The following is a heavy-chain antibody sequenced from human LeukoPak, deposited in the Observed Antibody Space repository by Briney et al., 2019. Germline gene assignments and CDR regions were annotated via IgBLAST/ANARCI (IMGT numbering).Heavy chain of an antibody. Sequence: PGGSLRLSCAASGFTFSSYAMNWVRQAPGKGLEWVAIISYDGTNQDYADSVKGRFTISRDNSRNTLYLQMNSLRAEDTAVYYCARDPLYTNSPPSYFDYWGQGTLVTVSS. CDR1: GFTFSSYA. J-gene: IGHJ4*02. D-gene: IGHD2-2*02. CDR2: ISYDGTNQ. V-gene: IGHV3-30-3*01. CDR3: ARDPLYTNSPPSYFDY.